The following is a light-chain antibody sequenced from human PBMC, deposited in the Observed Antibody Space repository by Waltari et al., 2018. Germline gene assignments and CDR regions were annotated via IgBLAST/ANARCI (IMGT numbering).Light chain of an antibody. V-gene: IGKV3-11*01. CDR3: QQRNDWPLT. Sequence: EIVLTQSPATLSLSPGERATLSCRASQSASKYVAWYQQRPGQPPRLLIYDASNSAAGVPDRFDAFGSGTDFTLTINSLEPEDFAVYYCQQRNDWPLTFGGGTRVEIK. CDR1: QSASKY. CDR2: DAS. J-gene: IGKJ4*01.